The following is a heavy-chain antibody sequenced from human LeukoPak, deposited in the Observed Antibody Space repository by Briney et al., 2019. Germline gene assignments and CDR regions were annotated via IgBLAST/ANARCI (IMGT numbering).Heavy chain of an antibody. CDR3: ARVGLYYDFWSGYSALNWFDP. Sequence: SQTLSLTCTVSGGSISSGGYYWSWIRQHPGKGLEWIGYIYYSGSTYYNPSLKSRVTISVDTSKNQFSLKLSSVTAADTAVYYCARVGLYYDFWSGYSALNWFDPWGQGTLVTVSS. D-gene: IGHD3-3*01. J-gene: IGHJ5*02. CDR1: GGSISSGGYY. V-gene: IGHV4-31*03. CDR2: IYYSGST.